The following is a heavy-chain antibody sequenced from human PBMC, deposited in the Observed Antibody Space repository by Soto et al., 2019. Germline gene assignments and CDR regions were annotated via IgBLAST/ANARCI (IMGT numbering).Heavy chain of an antibody. D-gene: IGHD3-16*02. CDR1: GGSISSYY. Sequence: QVQLQESGPGLVKPSETLSLICTVSGGSISSYYWNWIRQPAGKGLEWIGRIYTSGNTNYNPSLKSRVTMSVDTYKNHFSLKLTSVSAADTAIYYCARAPTYVWGSYRYAMGWFDPWGQGTLVIVSS. CDR2: IYTSGNT. J-gene: IGHJ5*02. CDR3: ARAPTYVWGSYRYAMGWFDP. V-gene: IGHV4-4*07.